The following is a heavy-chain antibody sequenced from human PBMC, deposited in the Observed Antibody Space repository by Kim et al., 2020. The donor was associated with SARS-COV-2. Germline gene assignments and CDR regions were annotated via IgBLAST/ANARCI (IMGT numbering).Heavy chain of an antibody. CDR3: AKEYYDFWSGYYTGFDY. J-gene: IGHJ4*02. CDR1: GFTFDDYA. Sequence: GGSLRLSCAASGFTFDDYAMHWVRQAPGKGLEWVSLISGDGGSTYYADSVKGRFTISRDNSKNSLYLQMNSLRTEDTALYYCAKEYYDFWSGYYTGFDYWGQGTLVTVSS. CDR2: ISGDGGST. D-gene: IGHD3-3*01. V-gene: IGHV3-43*02.